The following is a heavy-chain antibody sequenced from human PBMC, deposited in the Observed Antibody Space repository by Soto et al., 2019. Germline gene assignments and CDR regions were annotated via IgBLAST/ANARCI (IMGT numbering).Heavy chain of an antibody. CDR1: GGSIISGGYY. V-gene: IGHV4-31*03. D-gene: IGHD3-22*01. CDR2: IYYSGST. CDR3: ARTPYYYDSSGYYYVPHYYYGMDV. J-gene: IGHJ6*02. Sequence: SQTLRLPCTVAGGSIISGGYYWSCKHKNPGKGLQWFGYIYYSGSTYYNPSLKSRVTISVDTSKNQFSLKLSSVTAADTAVYYCARTPYYYDSSGYYYVPHYYYGMDVWGQGTTVTVSS.